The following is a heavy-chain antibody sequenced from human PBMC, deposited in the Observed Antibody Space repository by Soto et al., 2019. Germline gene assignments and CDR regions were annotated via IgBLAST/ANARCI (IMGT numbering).Heavy chain of an antibody. CDR2: ISYDGSNK. CDR3: AKDQAYSGRWGSLDY. CDR1: GFTFSSYG. V-gene: IGHV3-30*18. J-gene: IGHJ4*02. D-gene: IGHD5-12*01. Sequence: QVQLVESGGGVVQPGRSLRLSCAASGFTFSSYGMHWVRQAPGKGLEWVAVISYDGSNKYYADSVKGRFTISRDNSKNPRYLQMNSLRAEDTAVYYCAKDQAYSGRWGSLDYWGQGTLVTVSS.